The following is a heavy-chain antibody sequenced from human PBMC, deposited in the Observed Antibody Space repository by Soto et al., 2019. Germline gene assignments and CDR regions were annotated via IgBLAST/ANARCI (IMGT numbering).Heavy chain of an antibody. J-gene: IGHJ6*02. CDR2: ISGSGDST. Sequence: PGGSLRLSCAASGFTFSSYAMNWVRQAPGKGLEWVSVISGSGDSTYYADSVKGRFTISRDNSKNTLYLQMNSLRAEDTAVYYCARPIELELQGQDYYGMDVWGQGTTVTVSS. CDR1: GFTFSSYA. D-gene: IGHD1-7*01. V-gene: IGHV3-23*01. CDR3: ARPIELELQGQDYYGMDV.